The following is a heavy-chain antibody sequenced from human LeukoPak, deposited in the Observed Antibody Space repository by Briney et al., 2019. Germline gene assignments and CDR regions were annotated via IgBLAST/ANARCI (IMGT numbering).Heavy chain of an antibody. CDR1: GFSFSQYA. D-gene: IGHD6-19*01. CDR3: VKDRTVAGTDDRYYFDS. J-gene: IGHJ4*02. V-gene: IGHV3-33*06. Sequence: PGGSLRLSCAASGFSFSQYAMHWVRQAPGKGLEWVAVIWFDGRQTFYADSVKGRFAISRANSKNTLYLQMNSLRAEDTGFYYCVKDRTVAGTDDRYYFDSWGQGTLVTVSS. CDR2: IWFDGRQT.